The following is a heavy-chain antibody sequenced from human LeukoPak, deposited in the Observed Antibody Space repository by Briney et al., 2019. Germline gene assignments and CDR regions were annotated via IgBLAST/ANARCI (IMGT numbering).Heavy chain of an antibody. Sequence: ATVKVSCKASGGTFSSYAISWVRQAPGQGLEWMGRIIPIFGTANYAQKFQGRVTITTDESTSTAYMELSSLRSEDTAVYYCARDIVATIPYFDYWGQGTLVTVSS. CDR1: GGTFSSYA. D-gene: IGHD5-12*01. J-gene: IGHJ4*02. CDR3: ARDIVATIPYFDY. V-gene: IGHV1-69*05. CDR2: IIPIFGTA.